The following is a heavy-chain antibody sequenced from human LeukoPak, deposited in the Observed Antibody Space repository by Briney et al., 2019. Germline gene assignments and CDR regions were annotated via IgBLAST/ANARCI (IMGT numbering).Heavy chain of an antibody. Sequence: ASVKVSCKASGYTFTSYAMNWVRQAPGQGLEWMGIINPSGGSTSYAQKFQGRVTMTRDTSTSTVYMELSSLRSEDTAVYYCARTQVKGLVDVWGQGTTVTVSS. D-gene: IGHD4-23*01. CDR3: ARTQVKGLVDV. CDR1: GYTFTSYA. V-gene: IGHV1-46*01. J-gene: IGHJ6*02. CDR2: INPSGGST.